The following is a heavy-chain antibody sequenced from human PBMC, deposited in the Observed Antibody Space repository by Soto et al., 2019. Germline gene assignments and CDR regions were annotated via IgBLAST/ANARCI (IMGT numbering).Heavy chain of an antibody. CDR1: GGSISSGGYY. D-gene: IGHD6-13*01. J-gene: IGHJ6*03. CDR3: EREQPYYYSSMEV. Sequence: SETLSLTCTVSGGSISSGGYYWSWIRQHPGKGLEWIGYIYYSGSTYYNPSLKSRVTISVDTSKNQFSLKLSSVTAGDTAVYYCEREQPYYYSSMEVGGKRTTVIVSS. V-gene: IGHV4-31*03. CDR2: IYYSGST.